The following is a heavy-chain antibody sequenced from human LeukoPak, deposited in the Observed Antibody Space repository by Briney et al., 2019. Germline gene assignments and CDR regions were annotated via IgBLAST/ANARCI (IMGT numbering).Heavy chain of an antibody. V-gene: IGHV1-46*01. D-gene: IGHD1-26*01. Sequence: ASVAVSFKASGYTFTSYYMHWVRQAPGQGLEWMGIINPSGGSTSYAQKFQGRVTMIRDMSTSTVYMERSSLRSEDTAVYYCARAATGGSYNWFDPWGQGTLVTVSS. CDR1: GYTFTSYY. CDR3: ARAATGGSYNWFDP. J-gene: IGHJ5*02. CDR2: INPSGGST.